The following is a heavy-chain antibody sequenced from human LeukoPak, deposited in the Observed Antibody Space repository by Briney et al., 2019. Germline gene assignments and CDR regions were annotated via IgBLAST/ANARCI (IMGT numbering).Heavy chain of an antibody. CDR2: LYSGGNT. D-gene: IGHD2-15*01. CDR3: ATSYCSGGSCYPQYFQH. J-gene: IGHJ1*01. CDR1: GFTVSSNY. V-gene: IGHV3-66*02. Sequence: GGSLRLXCAASGFTVSSNYMSWVRQAPGKGLESVSLLYSGGNTYYADSAKGRFTISRDNSKNTLYLQMNSLRAEDTAVYYCATSYCSGGSCYPQYFQHWGQGTLVTVSS.